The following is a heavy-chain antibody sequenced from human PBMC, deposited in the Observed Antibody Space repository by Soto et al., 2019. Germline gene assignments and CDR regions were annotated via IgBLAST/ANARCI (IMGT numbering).Heavy chain of an antibody. Sequence: GASVKVSCKASGYTFTGYYLHWVRQAPGQGLEWMGWMNPNSGNTGYAQKFQGRVTMTRNTSISTAYMEPSSLRSEDTAVYYCASVNYDILTGYYRGPYYYYGMDVWGQGTTVTVSS. D-gene: IGHD3-9*01. V-gene: IGHV1-8*02. J-gene: IGHJ6*02. CDR3: ASVNYDILTGYYRGPYYYYGMDV. CDR2: MNPNSGNT. CDR1: GYTFTGYY.